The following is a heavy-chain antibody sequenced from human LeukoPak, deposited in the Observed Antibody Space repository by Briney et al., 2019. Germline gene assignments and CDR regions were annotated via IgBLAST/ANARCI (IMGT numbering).Heavy chain of an antibody. Sequence: SETLSLTCTVSSGSISSSSYYWGWIRQPPGKGLEWIGTISYRGSTYYNSSLNSRVTISLDTSKNQFFLELSSVTAADTALFYCAGLGTDWSSSGGTHVDVFDIWGQGTMVTVSS. CDR1: SGSISSSSYY. J-gene: IGHJ3*02. V-gene: IGHV4-39*01. CDR2: ISYRGST. D-gene: IGHD3/OR15-3a*01. CDR3: AGLGTDWSSSGGTHVDVFDI.